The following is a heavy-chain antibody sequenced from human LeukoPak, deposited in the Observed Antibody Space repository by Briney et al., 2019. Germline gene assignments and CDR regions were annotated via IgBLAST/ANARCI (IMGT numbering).Heavy chain of an antibody. CDR1: GDSVSSNSAA. CDR2: TYYRSKWYN. Sequence: SQTLSLTCAISGDSVSSNSAAWNWIRQSPSRGLEWLGRTYYRSKWYNDYAVSVRSRITINPDTSKNQFSLQLNSVTPEDTAVYYCAREDQAPYSSSWYDAFDIWGQGTMVTVSS. CDR3: AREDQAPYSSSWYDAFDI. D-gene: IGHD6-13*01. V-gene: IGHV6-1*01. J-gene: IGHJ3*02.